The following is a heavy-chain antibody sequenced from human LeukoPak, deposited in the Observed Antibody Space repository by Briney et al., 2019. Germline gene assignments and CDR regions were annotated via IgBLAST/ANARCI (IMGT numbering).Heavy chain of an antibody. CDR2: ISYDGSNK. V-gene: IGHV3-30*18. CDR3: AKDPYYYDSSGYYDY. J-gene: IGHJ4*02. CDR1: GFTFSSYG. Sequence: GGSLRLSCAASGFTFSSYGMHWVRQAPGKGLEWVAVISYDGSNKYYADSVKGRFTTSRDNPKNTLYLQMNSLRAEDTAVYYCAKDPYYYDSSGYYDYWGQGTLVTVSS. D-gene: IGHD3-22*01.